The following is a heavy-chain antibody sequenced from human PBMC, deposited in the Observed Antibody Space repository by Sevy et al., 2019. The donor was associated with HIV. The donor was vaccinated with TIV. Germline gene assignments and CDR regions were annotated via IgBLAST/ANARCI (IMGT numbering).Heavy chain of an antibody. CDR1: GFIFSSYA. CDR3: ARDPGSSWSSSDY. V-gene: IGHV3-30-3*01. CDR2: ISYDGSNK. D-gene: IGHD6-13*01. J-gene: IGHJ4*02. Sequence: GGSLRLSCAASGFIFSSYAMNWVRQAPGKGLEWVAVISYDGSNKYYADSVKGRFTISRDSSKNTLYLQMHSLRTDDTAVYYCARDPGSSWSSSDYWGQGTLVTVSS.